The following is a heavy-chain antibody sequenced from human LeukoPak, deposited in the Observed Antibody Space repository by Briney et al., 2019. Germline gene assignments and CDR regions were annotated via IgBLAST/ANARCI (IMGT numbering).Heavy chain of an antibody. CDR1: GGSLSGYY. D-gene: IGHD3-10*01. V-gene: IGHV4-34*01. CDR3: ARHLLDTSTPFDS. Sequence: SETLSLTCAVYGGSLSGYYWSWIRQSPGKGLEWIGEIKYTGTTKYNPSLWSQVTISLDTSKNQFSLKLNSVTAADTAVYYCARHLLDTSTPFDSWGQGTVVTVSS. CDR2: IKYTGTT. J-gene: IGHJ4*02.